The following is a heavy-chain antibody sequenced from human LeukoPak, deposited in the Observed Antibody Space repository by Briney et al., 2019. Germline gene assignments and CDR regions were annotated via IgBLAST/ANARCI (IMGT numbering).Heavy chain of an antibody. Sequence: GGSLRLSRAAPGFTFSSYSMNWVRQAPGKGLEWVSSISSSGSFIYYADSVKGRLTTSRDNAKNSLYLQMNSLRADDTAVYYCARVVTAAWDWFDPWGQGTLVTVSS. CDR2: ISSSGSFI. CDR3: ARVVTAAWDWFDP. J-gene: IGHJ5*02. CDR1: GFTFSSYS. V-gene: IGHV3-21*01. D-gene: IGHD2-2*01.